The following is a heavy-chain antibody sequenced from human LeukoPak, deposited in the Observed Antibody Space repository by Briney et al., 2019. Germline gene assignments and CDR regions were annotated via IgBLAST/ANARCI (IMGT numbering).Heavy chain of an antibody. CDR1: GFTVSSSY. Sequence: GGSLRLSCAASGFTVSSSYMSWVRQAPGKGLEWVSIIYSGGITYYADSVKGRFTMSRDNSKNMLYLQMHSLRAEDTAVYYCAKDPYGTRYFDYWGQGTLVTVSS. CDR3: AKDPYGTRYFDY. V-gene: IGHV3-53*01. CDR2: IYSGGIT. J-gene: IGHJ4*02. D-gene: IGHD2-2*01.